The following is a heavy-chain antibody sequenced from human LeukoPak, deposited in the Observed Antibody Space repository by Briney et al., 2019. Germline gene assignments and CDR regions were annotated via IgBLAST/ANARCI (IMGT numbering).Heavy chain of an antibody. CDR2: INHSGST. V-gene: IGHV4-34*01. CDR1: GGSFSGYY. J-gene: IGHJ4*02. CDR3: ARGGLYQESPLHDAQNTFDY. Sequence: SETLSLTCAVYGGSFSGYYWSWIRQPPGKGLEWFGEINHSGSTNYNPSLKSRVTISVDTSKNQFSLKLSSVTAADTAVYYCARGGLYQESPLHDAQNTFDYWGQGTLVTVPS. D-gene: IGHD2-2*01.